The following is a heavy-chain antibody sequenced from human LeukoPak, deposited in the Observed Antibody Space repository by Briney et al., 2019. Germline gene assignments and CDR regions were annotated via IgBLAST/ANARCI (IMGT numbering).Heavy chain of an antibody. D-gene: IGHD4-17*01. J-gene: IGHJ4*02. V-gene: IGHV1-2*02. CDR2: INPNSGGT. CDR1: GYTFTGYY. Sequence: ASVKVSCKASGYTFTGYYMHWVRQAPGQGLEWMGWINPNSGGTNYAQKFRGRVTMTRDTSISTAYMELSRLRSDDTAVYYCARGDYGDYVGFDYWGQGTLVTVSS. CDR3: ARGDYGDYVGFDY.